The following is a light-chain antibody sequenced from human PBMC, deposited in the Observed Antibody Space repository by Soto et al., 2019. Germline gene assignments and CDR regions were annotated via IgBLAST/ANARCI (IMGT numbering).Light chain of an antibody. CDR1: QSVSSSY. CDR2: GAS. V-gene: IGKV3-20*01. CDR3: QQYGSSSFT. J-gene: IGKJ3*01. Sequence: EIVLTQSPGTLSLSPGERATLSCRASQSVSSSYLAWYQQKPGQAPRLPIYGASSRATGIPDRFSGSGSGTDFTLTISRLEPEDFAVYYCQQYGSSSFTFGPGTKVDIK.